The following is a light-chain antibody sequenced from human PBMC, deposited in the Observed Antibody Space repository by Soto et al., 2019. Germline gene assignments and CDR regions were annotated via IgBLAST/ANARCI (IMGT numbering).Light chain of an antibody. CDR3: QSYDSSNPWV. V-gene: IGLV6-57*03. CDR1: SGSIASNY. CDR2: EDN. J-gene: IGLJ3*02. Sequence: NFMLTQPHSVSESPGKTVTISCTRSSGSIASNYVQWYQQRPGSAPTTVIYEDNQRPSGVPDRFSGSFDSSSNSASLTISGLNTEDEADYYCQSYDSSNPWVFGGGTKVTVL.